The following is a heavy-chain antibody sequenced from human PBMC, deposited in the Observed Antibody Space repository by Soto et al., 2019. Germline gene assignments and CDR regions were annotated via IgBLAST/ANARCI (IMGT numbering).Heavy chain of an antibody. CDR2: ISTNGRST. Sequence: GGSLRLSCSASGFSFSDSAMHWVRQAPGKRLEYVSAISTNGRSTFYADSVKSRFTISRDNSKNTVHLQMSSLRAEDTAVYYCLRDIFGVVIFDSWGQGTPVTVSS. J-gene: IGHJ4*02. D-gene: IGHD3-3*01. CDR1: GFSFSDSA. V-gene: IGHV3-64D*06. CDR3: LRDIFGVVIFDS.